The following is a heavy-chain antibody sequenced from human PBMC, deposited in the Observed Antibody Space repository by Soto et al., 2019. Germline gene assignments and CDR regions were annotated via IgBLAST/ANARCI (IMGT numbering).Heavy chain of an antibody. D-gene: IGHD2-15*01. J-gene: IGHJ6*02. CDR3: ARRGACSGGSCYSSGYYYYGMDV. CDR2: IDPSDSYT. CDR1: GYSFTSYW. V-gene: IGHV5-10-1*01. Sequence: PGESLKISCKGSGYSFTSYWISWVRQMPGKGLEWMGRIDPSDSYTNYSPSFQGHVTISADKSISTAYLQWSSLKASYTAMYYCARRGACSGGSCYSSGYYYYGMDVWGQGTTVTVSS.